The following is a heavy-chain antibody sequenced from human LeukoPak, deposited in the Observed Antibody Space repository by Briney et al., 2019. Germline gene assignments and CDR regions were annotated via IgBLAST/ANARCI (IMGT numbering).Heavy chain of an antibody. V-gene: IGHV1-69*05. J-gene: IGHJ6*03. Sequence: GASVKVSCKASGGTSSSYAISWVRQAPGQGLEWMGGIIPIFGTANYAQKFQGRVTITTDESTSTAYMELSSLRSEDTAVYYCARVSKSGYYYYYMDVWGKGTTVTVSS. CDR2: IIPIFGTA. D-gene: IGHD6-25*01. CDR3: ARVSKSGYYYYYMDV. CDR1: GGTSSSYA.